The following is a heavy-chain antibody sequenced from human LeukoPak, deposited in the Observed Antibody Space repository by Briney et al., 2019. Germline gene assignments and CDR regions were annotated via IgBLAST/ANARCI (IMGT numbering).Heavy chain of an antibody. V-gene: IGHV4-39*01. CDR3: ASFQAVADIYLDY. CDR2: IYYSGST. CDR1: GGSISSSSYY. J-gene: IGHJ4*02. Sequence: SETLSLTCTVSGGSISSSSYYWGWIRQPPGKGLERIGSIYYSGSTYYNPSLKSRVTISVDTSKNQFSLKLSSVTAADTAVYYCASFQAVADIYLDYWGQGTLVTVSS. D-gene: IGHD6-19*01.